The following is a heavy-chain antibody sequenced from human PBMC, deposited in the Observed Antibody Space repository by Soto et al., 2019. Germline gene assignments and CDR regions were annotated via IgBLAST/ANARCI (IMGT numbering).Heavy chain of an antibody. CDR2: INHSGNT. D-gene: IGHD1-26*01. V-gene: IGHV4-34*01. Sequence: QVQLQQWGAGLLKPSETLSLTCAVYGKSLSGYYWSWIRQPPGKALEWIGEINHSGNTNYNPSLKSRVTISVDTSKNQLCLNLSSVTAAGTAMYYCARHHVRGRTIAGAAEFWGQGTLVTVSS. CDR3: ARHHVRGRTIAGAAEF. CDR1: GKSLSGYY. J-gene: IGHJ4*02.